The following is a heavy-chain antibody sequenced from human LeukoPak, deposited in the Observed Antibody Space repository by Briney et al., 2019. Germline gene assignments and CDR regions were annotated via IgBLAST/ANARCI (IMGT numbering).Heavy chain of an antibody. CDR2: IYYSGST. CDR3: AREGDPTGSYYNY. CDR1: GGSISSGGYY. V-gene: IGHV4-31*03. D-gene: IGHD3-10*01. Sequence: PSQTLSLTCTVSGGSISSGGYYWSWIRQHPGKGLEWIGYIYYSGSTYYNPSLKSRVTISVDKSKNQFSLNLNSVTAADTAVYYCAREGDPTGSYYNYWGQGILVTVSS. J-gene: IGHJ4*02.